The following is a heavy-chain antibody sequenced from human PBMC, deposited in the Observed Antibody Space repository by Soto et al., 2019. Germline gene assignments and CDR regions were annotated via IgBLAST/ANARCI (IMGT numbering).Heavy chain of an antibody. CDR2: INHSGST. D-gene: IGHD2-15*01. J-gene: IGHJ6*03. Sequence: QVQLQQWGAGLLKPSETLSLTCAVYGGSFSGYYWSWIRQPPGKGLEWIGEINHSGSTNYNPSLRSRVTTSVDTSKNQLSLKLSSVTAEDTAVYYCARGPRYCSGGSCYYYYYYMDVWGKGTTVTVSS. CDR3: ARGPRYCSGGSCYYYYYYMDV. CDR1: GGSFSGYY. V-gene: IGHV4-34*01.